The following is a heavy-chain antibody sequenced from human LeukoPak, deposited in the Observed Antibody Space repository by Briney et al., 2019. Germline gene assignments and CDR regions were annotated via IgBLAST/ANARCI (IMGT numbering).Heavy chain of an antibody. CDR1: GFTFSSYS. J-gene: IGHJ4*02. CDR3: ARPCPYCSSTSGGYFDY. CDR2: ISSSSYI. D-gene: IGHD2-2*01. V-gene: IGHV3-21*01. Sequence: GGSLRLSCAASGFTFSSYSMNWVRRAPGKGLEWVSSISSSSYIYYADSVKGRFTISRDNAKNSLYLQMNSLRAEDTAVYFCARPCPYCSSTSGGYFDYWGQGTLVTVSS.